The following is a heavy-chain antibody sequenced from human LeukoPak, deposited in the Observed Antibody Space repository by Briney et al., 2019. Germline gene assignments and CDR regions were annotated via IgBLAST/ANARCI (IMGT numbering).Heavy chain of an antibody. V-gene: IGHV3-21*01. CDR3: ASGRCTNGVCYKGYY. D-gene: IGHD2-8*01. J-gene: IGHJ4*02. Sequence: GGSLRLSCAASGFTFSSYSMNWVRQAPGKGLEWVSSISSSSSYIYYADSVKGRFTISRDNAKNSLYLQMNSLRAEGTAVYYCASGRCTNGVCYKGYYWGQGTLVTVSS. CDR2: ISSSSSYI. CDR1: GFTFSSYS.